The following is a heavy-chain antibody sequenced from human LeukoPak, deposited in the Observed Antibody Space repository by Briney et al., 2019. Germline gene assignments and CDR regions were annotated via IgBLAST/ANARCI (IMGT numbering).Heavy chain of an antibody. V-gene: IGHV1-8*01. D-gene: IGHD3-3*01. CDR2: MNPNSGNT. J-gene: IGHJ6*02. Sequence: ASVKVSCKASGYTFTSYDINWVRQATGQGVEWMGWMNPNSGNTGYAQKFQGRVTITRNTSISTAYMELSSLRSEDTAVYYCARSRTIFGVVIIAYYGMDVWGQGTTVTVSS. CDR3: ARSRTIFGVVIIAYYGMDV. CDR1: GYTFTSYD.